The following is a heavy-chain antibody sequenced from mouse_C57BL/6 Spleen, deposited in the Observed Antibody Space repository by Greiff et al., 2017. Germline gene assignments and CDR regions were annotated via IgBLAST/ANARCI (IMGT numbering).Heavy chain of an antibody. D-gene: IGHD2-5*01. Sequence: EVKLQESGPELVKPGASVKISCKASGYSFTGYYMHWVKQSSEKSLEWIGEINPSTGGTSYNQKFKGKATLTVDKSSSTAYMQLKSLTSEDSAVYYCARRDHYSNYDWYFDVWGTGTTVTVSS. CDR1: GYSFTGYY. J-gene: IGHJ1*03. CDR3: ARRDHYSNYDWYFDV. V-gene: IGHV1-43*01. CDR2: INPSTGGT.